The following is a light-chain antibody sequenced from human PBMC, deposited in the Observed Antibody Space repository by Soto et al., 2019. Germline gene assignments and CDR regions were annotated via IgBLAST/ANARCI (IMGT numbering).Light chain of an antibody. V-gene: IGLV1-40*01. CDR1: SSNIGAGYY. Sequence: QSVLTQPPSVSGAPGQRVTISCTGSSSNIGAGYYVHWYQQLPGTAPKLLIYGNSNRPSGVPDRFSGSKSGTSASLAITGLQAEDEADYYCQSYDSSPSGLYVFGTGTKLTVL. CDR3: QSYDSSPSGLYV. J-gene: IGLJ1*01. CDR2: GNS.